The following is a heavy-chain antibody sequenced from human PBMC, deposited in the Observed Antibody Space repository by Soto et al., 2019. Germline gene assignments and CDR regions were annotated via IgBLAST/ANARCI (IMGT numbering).Heavy chain of an antibody. D-gene: IGHD2-15*01. Sequence: GGSLRLSCAASGFTFDDYAMHWVRQAPGKGLEWVSGISWNSGSIGYADSVKGRFTISRDNAKNSLYLQMNSLRAEDTALYYCAKDNYSYCSGGSCYERGLGYYYYMDVWGKGTTVTVSS. J-gene: IGHJ6*03. CDR3: AKDNYSYCSGGSCYERGLGYYYYMDV. CDR2: ISWNSGSI. V-gene: IGHV3-9*01. CDR1: GFTFDDYA.